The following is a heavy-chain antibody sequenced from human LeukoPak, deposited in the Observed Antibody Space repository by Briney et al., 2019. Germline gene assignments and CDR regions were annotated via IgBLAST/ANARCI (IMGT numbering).Heavy chain of an antibody. J-gene: IGHJ4*02. D-gene: IGHD5-12*01. Sequence: GWSLRLSCAASGFTFSSYGMHWVRQAPGKGLDGVAVISYDGSNKYYADSVKGRFTISRDNSKNTLFLQMNSLRAEDTAVYYCAKGSNRGVATIDYWGQGTLVTVSS. CDR2: ISYDGSNK. V-gene: IGHV3-30*18. CDR3: AKGSNRGVATIDY. CDR1: GFTFSSYG.